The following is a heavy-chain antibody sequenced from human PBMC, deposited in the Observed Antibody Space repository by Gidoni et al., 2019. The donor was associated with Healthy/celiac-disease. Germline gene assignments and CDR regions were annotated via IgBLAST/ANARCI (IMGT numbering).Heavy chain of an antibody. CDR1: GGSISSGSYY. Sequence: QVQLQESGPGLVKPSQTLSLTCTASGGSISSGSYYWSWIRQPAGKGLEWIGRIYTSGSTNYNPSLKSRVTISVDTSKNQFSLKLSSVTAADTAVYYCARVVRAGRGNWFDPWGQGTLVTVSS. CDR2: IYTSGST. D-gene: IGHD6-19*01. V-gene: IGHV4-61*02. J-gene: IGHJ5*02. CDR3: ARVVRAGRGNWFDP.